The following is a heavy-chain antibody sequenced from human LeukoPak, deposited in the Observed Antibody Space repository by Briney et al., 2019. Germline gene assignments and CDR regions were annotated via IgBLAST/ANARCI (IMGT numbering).Heavy chain of an antibody. Sequence: ASVKVSCKASGGTFSSYAISWVRQAPGQGLEWMGGIIPIFGTANYAQKFQGRVTITADESTSTAYMELSSLRSEDTAVYYCAGRLIAAAGENDYWGQGTLVTVSS. CDR3: AGRLIAAAGENDY. D-gene: IGHD6-13*01. J-gene: IGHJ4*02. CDR2: IIPIFGTA. CDR1: GGTFSSYA. V-gene: IGHV1-69*13.